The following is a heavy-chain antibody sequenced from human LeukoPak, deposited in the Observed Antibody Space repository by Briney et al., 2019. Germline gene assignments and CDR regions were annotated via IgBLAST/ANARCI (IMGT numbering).Heavy chain of an antibody. Sequence: GGSLRLSCAASGFTVSINYMSWVRQAPGKGLEWVSVIYSGGSTYYADSVKGRFTISRDNSKNTLYLQMNSLRAEDTAVYYCARDRPYDSNSEHWGQGTLVTVSS. V-gene: IGHV3-66*01. CDR1: GFTVSINY. D-gene: IGHD3-22*01. J-gene: IGHJ1*01. CDR3: ARDRPYDSNSEH. CDR2: IYSGGST.